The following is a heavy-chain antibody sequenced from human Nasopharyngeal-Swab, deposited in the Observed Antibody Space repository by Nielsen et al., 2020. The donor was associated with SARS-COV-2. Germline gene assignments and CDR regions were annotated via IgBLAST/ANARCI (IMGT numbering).Heavy chain of an antibody. CDR3: ARQQGYYDILTGYYKHHGMDV. CDR1: GGSISSSNW. CDR2: IYHSGST. J-gene: IGHJ6*02. V-gene: IGHV4-4*02. Sequence: SETLSLTCAVSGGSISSSNWWSWVRQPPGKGLEWIGEIYHSGSTNYNPSLKSRVTISVDKSKNQFSLKLSSVTAADTAVYYCARQQGYYDILTGYYKHHGMDVWGQGTTVTVSS. D-gene: IGHD3-9*01.